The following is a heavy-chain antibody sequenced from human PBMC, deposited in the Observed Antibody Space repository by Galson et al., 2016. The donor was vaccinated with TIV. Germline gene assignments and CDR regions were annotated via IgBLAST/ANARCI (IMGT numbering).Heavy chain of an antibody. V-gene: IGHV1-69*05. D-gene: IGHD3-16*01. CDR1: GVIFSSNV. J-gene: IGHJ4*02. CDR2: ISPLFGTT. Sequence: SVKVSCKASGVIFSSNVFNWVRQAPGHGLEWVGGISPLFGTTNYAQRFQGRVTFTTDASKTTAYMELTSLTSEDTAGYYWARSDKYYVERAGFDYWGQGTLVTVSS. CDR3: ARSDKYYVERAGFDY.